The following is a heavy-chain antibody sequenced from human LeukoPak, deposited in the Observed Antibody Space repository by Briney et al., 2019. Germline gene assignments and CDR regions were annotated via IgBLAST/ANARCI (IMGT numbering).Heavy chain of an antibody. CDR3: ARDNDYYDSSGHNDAFDI. D-gene: IGHD3-22*01. V-gene: IGHV4-34*01. CDR2: INHSGST. Sequence: SETLSLTCAVYGGSFSGYYWSGIRQPPGKGLEWIGEINHSGSTNYNPSLKSRVTISVDTSKNQFSLNLSSVTAADTAVYYCARDNDYYDSSGHNDAFDIWGQGTMVTVSS. CDR1: GGSFSGYY. J-gene: IGHJ3*02.